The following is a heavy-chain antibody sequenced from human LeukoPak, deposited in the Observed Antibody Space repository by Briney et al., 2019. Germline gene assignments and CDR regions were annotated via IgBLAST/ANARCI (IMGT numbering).Heavy chain of an antibody. V-gene: IGHV3-48*04. CDR1: GFTFSSYS. J-gene: IGHJ6*02. CDR2: ISSSGSTI. Sequence: GGSLRLSCAASGFTFSSYSMNWVRQAPGKGLEWVSYISSSGSTIYYADSVKGRFTISRDNAKNSLYLQMNSLRAEDTAVYYCARDDCGGDCYPTYYYYGMDVWGQGTTVTVSS. D-gene: IGHD2-21*02. CDR3: ARDDCGGDCYPTYYYYGMDV.